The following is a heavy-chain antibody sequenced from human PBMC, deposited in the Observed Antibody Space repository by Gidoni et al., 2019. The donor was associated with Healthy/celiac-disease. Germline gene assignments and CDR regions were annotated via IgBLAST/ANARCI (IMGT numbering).Heavy chain of an antibody. CDR3: ARPGAIFGVASSFDY. V-gene: IGHV4-39*01. CDR1: GGSISSSSYY. J-gene: IGHJ4*02. Sequence: QLQLQESGPGLVKPSETLSLTCTVSGGSISSSSYYWGWTRQPPGKGLEWIGSIYYSGSTYYNPSLKSRVTISVDTSKNQFSRKLSSVTAADTAVYYCARPGAIFGVASSFDYWGQGTLVTVSS. CDR2: IYYSGST. D-gene: IGHD3-3*01.